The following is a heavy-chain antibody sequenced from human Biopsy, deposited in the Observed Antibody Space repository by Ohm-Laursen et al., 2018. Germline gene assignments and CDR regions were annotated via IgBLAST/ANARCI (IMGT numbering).Heavy chain of an antibody. Sequence: TLSLTCAVSGDSVTNYYWSWIRQPPGKGLEWIGHIYYSVMTNYNPSLQSRVSISVDTSRNQVSLTLSSVTAADTAVYYWARDNWIINYGNFKYYHYYVMDVWGQGTKVTVSS. CDR2: IYYSVMT. J-gene: IGHJ6*02. CDR1: GDSVTNYY. V-gene: IGHV4-59*02. CDR3: ARDNWIINYGNFKYYHYYVMDV. D-gene: IGHD4-11*01.